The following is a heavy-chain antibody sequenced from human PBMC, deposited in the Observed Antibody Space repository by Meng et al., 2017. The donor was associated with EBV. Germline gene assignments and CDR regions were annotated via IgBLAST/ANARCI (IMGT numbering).Heavy chain of an antibody. CDR2: INPNSGGT. Sequence: QVQRGQSGAGVKKPGASVKVSCKASGYTFTGYVMHWVRQAPGQGLEWMGRINPNSGGTNYAQKFQGRVTMTRDTSISTAYMELSRLRSDDTAVYYCARSRSSPDVPLDYWGQGTLVTVSS. D-gene: IGHD6-19*01. J-gene: IGHJ4*02. CDR3: ARSRSSPDVPLDY. V-gene: IGHV1-2*06. CDR1: GYTFTGYV.